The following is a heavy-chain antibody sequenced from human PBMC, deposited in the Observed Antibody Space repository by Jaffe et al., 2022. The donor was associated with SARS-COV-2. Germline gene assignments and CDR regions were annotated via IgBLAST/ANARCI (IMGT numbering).Heavy chain of an antibody. Sequence: QVQLVQSGTEVKKTGTSVKVSCETSGGTFSSYTFGWVRQAPGQGLEWMGTITPILGTTNYAQNFQDRVTITADESTTTVYMELSSLRSEDTAIYFCATSRTRDVFDIWGQGTMVTVSS. J-gene: IGHJ3*02. CDR3: ATSRTRDVFDI. CDR2: ITPILGTT. V-gene: IGHV1-69*11. CDR1: GGTFSSYT.